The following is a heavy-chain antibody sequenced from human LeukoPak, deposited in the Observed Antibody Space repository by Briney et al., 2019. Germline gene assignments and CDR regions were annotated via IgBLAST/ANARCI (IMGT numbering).Heavy chain of an antibody. CDR3: AKRPSDYGDYVSYFDY. CDR2: ISGDGRSK. V-gene: IGHV3-30*18. D-gene: IGHD4-17*01. J-gene: IGHJ4*02. Sequence: GGSLRLSCAASGFSFISYGMHWVRQAPGKGLEWVGVISGDGRSKDYADSVKGRFTISRDNSKDTLYLQMNSLRAEDTAVYYCAKRPSDYGDYVSYFDYWSQGTLVTVSS. CDR1: GFSFISYG.